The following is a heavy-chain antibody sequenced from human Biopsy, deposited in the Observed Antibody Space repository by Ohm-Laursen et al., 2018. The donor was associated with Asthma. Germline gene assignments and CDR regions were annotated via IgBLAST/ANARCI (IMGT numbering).Heavy chain of an antibody. J-gene: IGHJ6*02. V-gene: IGHV1-69*13. CDR3: ARCQVGYSSGWSLLLKKIYYSGMDV. CDR2: IMTVFGTT. Sequence: SVKVSCNAPGGTFSNFAISWVRQAPGQGLEWLGGIMTVFGTTNYAQKFQGRVTITADESTSTAYMEVTSLRSEDTAIYYCARCQVGYSSGWSLLLKKIYYSGMDVWGQGNAITVSS. D-gene: IGHD6-19*01. CDR1: GGTFSNFA.